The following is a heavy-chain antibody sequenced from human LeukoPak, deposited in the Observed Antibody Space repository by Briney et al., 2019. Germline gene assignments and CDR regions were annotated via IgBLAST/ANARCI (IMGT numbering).Heavy chain of an antibody. CDR2: IYTSGST. CDR3: ARSDNYYDSSGYYR. J-gene: IGHJ4*02. Sequence: GSLRLSCAASGFTFSSYWMSWIRQPAGKGLEWIGRIYTSGSTNYNPSLKSRVTMSVDTSKNQFSLKLSSVTAADTAVYYCARSDNYYDSSGYYRWGQGTLVTVSS. D-gene: IGHD3-22*01. V-gene: IGHV4-4*07. CDR1: GFTFSSYW.